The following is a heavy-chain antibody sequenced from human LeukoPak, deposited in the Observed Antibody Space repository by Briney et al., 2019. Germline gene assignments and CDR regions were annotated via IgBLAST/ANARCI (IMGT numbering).Heavy chain of an antibody. CDR1: GYTFTGYY. J-gene: IGHJ6*03. V-gene: IGHV1-2*02. Sequence: ASVKVSCKASGYTFTGYYIHWVRQAPGQGLEWMGWIDPNSGGTNYAQKFQGRFTMTRDTSISTAYMELSRLRSDDTAVYYCARDPDHSYYMDVWGKGTTVTVSS. D-gene: IGHD1-14*01. CDR3: ARDPDHSYYMDV. CDR2: IDPNSGGT.